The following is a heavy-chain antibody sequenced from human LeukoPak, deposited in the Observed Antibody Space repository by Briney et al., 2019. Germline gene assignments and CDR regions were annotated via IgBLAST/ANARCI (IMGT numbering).Heavy chain of an antibody. D-gene: IGHD2-15*01. J-gene: IGHJ4*02. CDR1: GFSFSAYW. V-gene: IGHV3-7*01. CDR2: INPAGSGT. CDR3: ARFGYVAAVDV. Sequence: QTGGSPRLSCAASGFSFSAYWMTWVRQAPGTGLEWVANINPAGSGTYYVDPVKGRFSISRDNAKNLVYLQMNSLRAEDTAVYHCARFGYVAAVDVWGQGTPVTVSS.